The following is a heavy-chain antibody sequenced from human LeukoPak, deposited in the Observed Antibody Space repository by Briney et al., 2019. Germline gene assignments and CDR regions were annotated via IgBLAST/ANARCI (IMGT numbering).Heavy chain of an antibody. J-gene: IGHJ4*02. D-gene: IGHD1-26*01. CDR3: AKIGSSHDFDY. V-gene: IGHV1-2*06. CDR1: GYTFTVYI. Sequence: ASVKVSCKASGYTFTVYIIHWVRQAPGQGLEWMGRINPNSGATDYAQKFQGRVTMTRDTSISTAYMELSSLKSDDTAVYYCAKIGSSHDFDYWGQGTLITVSS. CDR2: INPNSGAT.